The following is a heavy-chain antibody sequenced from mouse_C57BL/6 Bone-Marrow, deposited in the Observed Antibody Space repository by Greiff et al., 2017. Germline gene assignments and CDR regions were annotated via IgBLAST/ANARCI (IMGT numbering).Heavy chain of an antibody. D-gene: IGHD4-1*01. CDR3: ASSNWPFAY. Sequence: QVKLKQPGAELVKPGASVKRSGKASGYTFTSYWMHWVKQRPGRGLEGIGRIDPNSGGTKYNEKFKSKATLTVDKPSSTAYMQLSSLTSEDSAVYYCASSNWPFAYWGQGTLVTVSA. V-gene: IGHV1-72*01. CDR1: GYTFTSYW. CDR2: IDPNSGGT. J-gene: IGHJ3*01.